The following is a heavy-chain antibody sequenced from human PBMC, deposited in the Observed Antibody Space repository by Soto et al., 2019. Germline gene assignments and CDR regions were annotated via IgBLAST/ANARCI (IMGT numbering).Heavy chain of an antibody. CDR3: ARHAAYDSVWGKSDGSDY. V-gene: IGHV4-39*01. Sequence: SETLSLTCTVSGGSISSYYWDWIRQPPGKGLEWIGSMYYSGATYHNPSLQSRVTISVDTSKNQFSLHLSSVTAADTAVYSCARHAAYDSVWGKSDGSDYWGQGTLVTVSS. J-gene: IGHJ4*02. D-gene: IGHD3-16*01. CDR2: MYYSGAT. CDR1: GGSISSYY.